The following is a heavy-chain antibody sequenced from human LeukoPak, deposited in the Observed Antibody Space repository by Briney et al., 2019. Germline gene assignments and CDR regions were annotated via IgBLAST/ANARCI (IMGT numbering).Heavy chain of an antibody. J-gene: IGHJ4*02. CDR3: AKAYGSGSYYNPLDY. CDR1: GLTFSSYA. V-gene: IGHV3-23*01. Sequence: GGSVRLPCAASGLTFSSYAMSWVRQAPGKGLAWVSCISGSGGSTYYAHSAKGRFTITRDNSKNSLYLQMNSQRAEGTAVYYCAKAYGSGSYYNPLDYWGQGTLVTVSS. D-gene: IGHD3-10*01. CDR2: ISGSGGST.